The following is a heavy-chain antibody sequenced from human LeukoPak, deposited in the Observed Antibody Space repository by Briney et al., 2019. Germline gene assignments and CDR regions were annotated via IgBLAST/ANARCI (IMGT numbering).Heavy chain of an antibody. V-gene: IGHV4-31*03. CDR2: IYYSGST. CDR3: ARSPEYYFDY. D-gene: IGHD1-14*01. J-gene: IGHJ4*02. Sequence: SETLTLTCTVSGGSISSGGYYWSWIRQHPGKGLEWIGYIYYSGSTYYNPSLKSRVTISVDTSENQFSLKLTSVTAADTAVYYCARSPEYYFDYWGQGTLVTVSS. CDR1: GGSISSGGYY.